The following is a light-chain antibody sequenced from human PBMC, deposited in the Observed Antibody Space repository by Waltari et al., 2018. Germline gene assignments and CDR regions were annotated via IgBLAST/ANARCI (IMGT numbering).Light chain of an antibody. CDR1: QSLLHADGKTY. Sequence: DIVMTQTPLSLSVTPGQPASISCKSSQSLLHADGKTYLYWHLQKPGQPPHLLYYEVSNRFSVVPDRFSGSGSGTDCTLKISRVEAEDIGVYFCMQSIQLPLTFGQGTRLEIK. V-gene: IGKV2D-29*01. J-gene: IGKJ5*01. CDR2: EVS. CDR3: MQSIQLPLT.